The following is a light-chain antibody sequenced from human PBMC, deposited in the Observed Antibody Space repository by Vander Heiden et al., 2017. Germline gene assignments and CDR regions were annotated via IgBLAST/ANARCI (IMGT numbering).Light chain of an antibody. J-gene: IGKJ5*01. CDR3: QQRSNWRIT. CDR1: ESISGY. V-gene: IGKV3-11*01. Sequence: EIVLTQSPATLSLSPGERATLSCRASESISGYLAWYQQKPGQAPRLLMYDTSSRASGIPARFSGSGSGTDFTLTISSLEPEDFAVYFCQQRSNWRITFGHGARL. CDR2: DTS.